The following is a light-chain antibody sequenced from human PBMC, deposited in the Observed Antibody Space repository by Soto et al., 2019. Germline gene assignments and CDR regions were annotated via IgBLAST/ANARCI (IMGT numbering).Light chain of an antibody. CDR2: DAS. J-gene: IGKJ4*01. CDR3: QQRSNWPSVT. CDR1: QSITNS. V-gene: IGKV3-11*01. Sequence: ESVLTQSPATLSLSPGDRATLSCRASQSITNSLAWYRHQPGQPPRLLIYDASKRATGIPARFIGSGSGTHFTLTISSLEPEDFGLYSCQQRSNWPSVTFGGGTKVEIK.